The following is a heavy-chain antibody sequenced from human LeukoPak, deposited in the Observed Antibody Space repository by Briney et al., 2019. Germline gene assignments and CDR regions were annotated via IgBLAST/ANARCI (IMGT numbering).Heavy chain of an antibody. Sequence: SVKVSCKASGGTFSSYAISWVRQAPGQGLEWMGGNIPIFGTANYAQKFQGRVTITTDESTSTAYMELSSLRSEDTAVYYCVSYSSSYDAFDIWGQGTMVTVSS. D-gene: IGHD6-13*01. V-gene: IGHV1-69*05. J-gene: IGHJ3*02. CDR2: NIPIFGTA. CDR3: VSYSSSYDAFDI. CDR1: GGTFSSYA.